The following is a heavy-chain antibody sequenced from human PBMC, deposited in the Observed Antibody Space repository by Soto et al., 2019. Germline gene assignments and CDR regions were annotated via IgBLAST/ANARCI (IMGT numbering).Heavy chain of an antibody. J-gene: IGHJ4*02. Sequence: ASVKVSCKASGYTFTNYGISWVRQAPGQGLEWMGWISGYNGNTNYAQKLQGRVTMTTDTSTSTVYMELRSLRSDDTAVYYCARNHHPEYNFDYWGQGTLVTVSS. V-gene: IGHV1-18*01. CDR1: GYTFTNYG. CDR3: ARNHHPEYNFDY. D-gene: IGHD5-18*01. CDR2: ISGYNGNT.